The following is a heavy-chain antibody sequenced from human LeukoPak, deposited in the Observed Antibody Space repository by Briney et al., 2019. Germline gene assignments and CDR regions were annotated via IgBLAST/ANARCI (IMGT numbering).Heavy chain of an antibody. Sequence: VASVKVSCKASGYTFTGYYMHWVRQAPGQGLEWMGWINPNSGGTNYAQKFQGRVTMTRDTSISTVYMELSRLRSDDTAVYYCAGGGFGCSSTSCYDCWFDPWGQGTLVTVSS. D-gene: IGHD2-2*01. CDR3: AGGGFGCSSTSCYDCWFDP. CDR2: INPNSGGT. CDR1: GYTFTGYY. J-gene: IGHJ5*02. V-gene: IGHV1-2*02.